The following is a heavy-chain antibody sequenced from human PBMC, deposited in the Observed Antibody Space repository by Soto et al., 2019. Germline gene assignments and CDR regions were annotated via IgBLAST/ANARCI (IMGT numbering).Heavy chain of an antibody. V-gene: IGHV4-61*01. D-gene: IGHD2-21*02. Sequence: PSETLSLTCTVSGGSVSSGNYYWSWIRQPPGKGLEWIGYFYYTGSTNYNPSLKSRVTISIDASKNQFSLRLSSVTAADTAVYYCARANPHCGGDCLAYWGQGTLVTVSS. CDR1: GGSVSSGNYY. J-gene: IGHJ4*02. CDR2: FYYTGST. CDR3: ARANPHCGGDCLAY.